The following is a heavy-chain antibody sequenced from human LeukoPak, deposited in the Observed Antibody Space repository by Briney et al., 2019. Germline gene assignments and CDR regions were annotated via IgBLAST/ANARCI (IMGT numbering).Heavy chain of an antibody. V-gene: IGHV4-30-4*08. D-gene: IGHD3-16*02. CDR3: ASQYDYVWGSYRPFDY. Sequence: PSETLSLTCTVSGGSISSGDYYWSWIRQPPGKGLEWIGYIYHSGSTYYNPSLKSRVTISVDTSKNQFSLKLSSVTAADTAVYYCASQYDYVWGSYRPFDYWGQGTLVTVSS. CDR1: GGSISSGDYY. J-gene: IGHJ4*02. CDR2: IYHSGST.